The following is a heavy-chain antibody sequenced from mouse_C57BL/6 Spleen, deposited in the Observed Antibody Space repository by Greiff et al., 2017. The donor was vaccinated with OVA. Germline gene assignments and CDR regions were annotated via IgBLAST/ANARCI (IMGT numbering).Heavy chain of an antibody. V-gene: IGHV1-15*01. J-gene: IGHJ2*01. D-gene: IGHD1-1*01. CDR1: GYTFTDYE. Sequence: QVQLQQSGAELVRPGASVTLSCKASGYTFTDYEMHWVKQTPVHGLEWIGAIDPETGGTAYNQKFKGKAILTADKSSSTAYMELRSLTSEDSAVYYCTRSKGYYGSSHYFDYWGQGTTRTVSS. CDR3: TRSKGYYGSSHYFDY. CDR2: IDPETGGT.